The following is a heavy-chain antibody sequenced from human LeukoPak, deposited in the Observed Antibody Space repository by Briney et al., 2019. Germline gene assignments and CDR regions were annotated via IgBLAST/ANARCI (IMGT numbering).Heavy chain of an antibody. CDR1: GFTFSSYG. J-gene: IGHJ4*02. CDR2: ISYDGSNK. CDR3: AKVESRYCSSTSCYLLDY. V-gene: IGHV3-30*18. Sequence: GGSLRLSCAASGFTFSSYGMHWVRRAPGKGLEWVAVISYDGSNKYYADSVKGRFTISRDNSKNTLYLQMNSLRAEDTAVYYCAKVESRYCSSTSCYLLDYWGQGTLVTVSS. D-gene: IGHD2-2*01.